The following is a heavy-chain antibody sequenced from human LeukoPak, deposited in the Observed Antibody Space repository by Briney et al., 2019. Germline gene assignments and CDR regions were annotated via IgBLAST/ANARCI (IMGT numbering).Heavy chain of an antibody. J-gene: IGHJ5*02. Sequence: GASVTVSCKASGGTFSSYAISWVRQAPGQGLEWMGGIIPIFGTANYAQKFQGRVTITADESTSTAYMELSSLRSEDTAVYYCARPSPLVDTAMVTWGQGTLVTVSS. CDR2: IIPIFGTA. D-gene: IGHD5-18*01. CDR1: GGTFSSYA. CDR3: ARPSPLVDTAMVT. V-gene: IGHV1-69*13.